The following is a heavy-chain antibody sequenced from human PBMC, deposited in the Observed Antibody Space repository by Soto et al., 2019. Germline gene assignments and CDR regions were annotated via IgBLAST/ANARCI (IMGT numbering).Heavy chain of an antibody. Sequence: QVQLVQSGAEVKKPGSSVKVSCKASGGTFSSYAISWVRQAPGQGLEWMGGIIPIFGTANYAQKFQGRVTITADESTSIAYMELGSLRCEDTAVYYCASQVGATFLNWFDPWGQGTLVTVSS. CDR3: ASQVGATFLNWFDP. CDR2: IIPIFGTA. V-gene: IGHV1-69*01. CDR1: GGTFSSYA. D-gene: IGHD1-26*01. J-gene: IGHJ5*02.